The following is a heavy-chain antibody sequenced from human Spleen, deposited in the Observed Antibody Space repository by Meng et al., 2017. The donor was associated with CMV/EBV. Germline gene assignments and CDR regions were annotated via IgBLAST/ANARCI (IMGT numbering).Heavy chain of an antibody. CDR1: GFTFKHYA. CDR2: LSGSSGNR. Sequence: GESLKIFCVASGFTFKHYAMSWVRQAPGKGLEWVSTLSGSSGNRFIADSVKGRFTVSRDNSENTLYVQMNSLRVEDTAVYYCARDLNDSSGYYRAFEIWGQGTVVTVSS. CDR3: ARDLNDSSGYYRAFEI. D-gene: IGHD3-22*01. J-gene: IGHJ3*02. V-gene: IGHV3-23*01.